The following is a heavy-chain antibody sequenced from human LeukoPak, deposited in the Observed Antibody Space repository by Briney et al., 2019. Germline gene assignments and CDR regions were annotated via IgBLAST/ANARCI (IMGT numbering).Heavy chain of an antibody. J-gene: IGHJ4*02. CDR3: ADYGSGSPPN. V-gene: IGHV3-30-3*01. Sequence: PGRSLRLTCAASGFTFSSYAMHWVRQAPGKGLEWVAVISYDGSNKYYADSVKGRFTISRDNSKNTLYLQMNSLRAEDTAVYYCADYGSGSPPNWGQGTLVTVSS. CDR2: ISYDGSNK. CDR1: GFTFSSYA. D-gene: IGHD3-10*01.